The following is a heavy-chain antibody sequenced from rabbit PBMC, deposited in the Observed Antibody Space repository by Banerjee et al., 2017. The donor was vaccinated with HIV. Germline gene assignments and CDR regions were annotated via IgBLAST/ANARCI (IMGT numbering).Heavy chain of an antibody. CDR2: IYAGSSGST. J-gene: IGHJ4*01. D-gene: IGHD4-2*01. V-gene: IGHV1S40*01. CDR1: GFSFYSYA. CDR3: ARSASYAVKL. Sequence: QSLEESGGDLVKPGASLTLTCTASGFSFYSYAMIWVRQAPGKGLEWIACIYAGSSGSTFYASWAKGRFTISKTSSTTVTLQMTSLTVADTATYFCARSASYAVKLWGQGTLVTVS.